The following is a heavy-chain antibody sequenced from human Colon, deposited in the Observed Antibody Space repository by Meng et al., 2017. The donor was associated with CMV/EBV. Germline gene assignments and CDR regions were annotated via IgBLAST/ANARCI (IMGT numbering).Heavy chain of an antibody. CDR3: ARGSSWGRLDY. CDR1: GFTFSSYT. V-gene: IGHV3-21*06. CDR2: IGSNSTYI. Sequence: GESLKISCAASGFTFSSYTMNWVRQAPGKGLEWVSSIGSNSTYIQYAASVKGRFTIYRDNANDSLYLQMNSLRAEDTAEYYCARGSSWGRLDYWGQGTLVTVSS. J-gene: IGHJ4*02. D-gene: IGHD7-27*01.